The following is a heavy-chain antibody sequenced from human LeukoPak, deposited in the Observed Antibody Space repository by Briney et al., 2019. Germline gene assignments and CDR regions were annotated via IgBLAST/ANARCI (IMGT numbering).Heavy chain of an antibody. CDR2: IRSKANSYAT. CDR3: TRHDSSGFVY. V-gene: IGHV3-73*01. Sequence: GGSLRLSCAATGFTFSGSAMHWVRQASGKGLEWVGRIRSKANSYATAYAASVKGRFTISRDDSKNTAYLQMNSLKTEDTAVYYCTRHDSSGFVYWGQGTLVTVSS. J-gene: IGHJ4*02. D-gene: IGHD6-19*01. CDR1: GFTFSGSA.